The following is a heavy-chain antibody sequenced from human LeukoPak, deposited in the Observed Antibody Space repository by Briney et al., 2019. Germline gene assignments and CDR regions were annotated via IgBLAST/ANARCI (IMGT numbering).Heavy chain of an antibody. V-gene: IGHV1-2*02. CDR2: INPNSGGT. CDR3: AREPPLYYYGSGSMRGFDY. D-gene: IGHD3-10*01. J-gene: IGHJ4*02. CDR1: GYTFTGSY. Sequence: ASVKVSCKAAGYTFTGSYMPWVRQAPGQGLEWMGWINPNSGGTNYAQEFQGRVTMTRDTSISTAYMELSRLRSDDTAVYYCAREPPLYYYGSGSMRGFDYWGQGTLVTVSS.